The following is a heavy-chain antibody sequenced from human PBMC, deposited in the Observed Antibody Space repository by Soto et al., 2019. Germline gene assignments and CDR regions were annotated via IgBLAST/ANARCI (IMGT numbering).Heavy chain of an antibody. V-gene: IGHV1-69*06. J-gene: IGHJ6*02. CDR1: GGTFSSYA. CDR2: IIPIFGTA. Sequence: SVKVSCKASGGTFSSYAISWVRQAPGQGLEWMRGIIPIFGTANYAQKFQGRVTITADKSTSTAYMELSSLRSEDTAVYYFARETTGTTHYYYYGMDVWGQGTTVTVSS. CDR3: ARETTGTTHYYYYGMDV. D-gene: IGHD1-7*01.